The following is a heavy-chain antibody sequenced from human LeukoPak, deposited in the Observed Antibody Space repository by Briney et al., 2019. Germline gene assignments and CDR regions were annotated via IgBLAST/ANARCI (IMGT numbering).Heavy chain of an antibody. CDR3: ARTLVVVMYYGMDV. J-gene: IGHJ6*02. Sequence: GGSLRLSCAASGFTFDDYGMSWVRQAPGKGLEWVAVISYDGSNKYYADSVKGRFTISRDNSKNTLYLQMNSLRAEDTAVYYCARTLVVVMYYGMDVWGQGTTVTVSS. D-gene: IGHD3-22*01. CDR2: ISYDGSNK. CDR1: GFTFDDYG. V-gene: IGHV3-30*03.